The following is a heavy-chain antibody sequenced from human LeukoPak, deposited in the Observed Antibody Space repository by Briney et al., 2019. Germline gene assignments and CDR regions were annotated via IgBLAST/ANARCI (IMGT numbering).Heavy chain of an antibody. J-gene: IGHJ4*02. V-gene: IGHV3-11*06. CDR3: ARAPYGDYVPGGY. D-gene: IGHD4-17*01. CDR2: ISSSSYT. CDR1: GFTFSDYY. Sequence: GGSLRLSCAASGFTFSDYYMSWIRQAPGKGLEWVSYISSSSYTNYADSVKGRFTISRDNAKNSLYLQMNSLRAEDTAVHYCARAPYGDYVPGGYWGQGTLVTVSS.